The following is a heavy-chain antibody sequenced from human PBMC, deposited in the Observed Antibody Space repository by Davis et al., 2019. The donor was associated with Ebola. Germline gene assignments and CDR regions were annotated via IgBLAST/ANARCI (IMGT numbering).Heavy chain of an antibody. J-gene: IGHJ4*02. CDR1: GFSFSDSW. CDR2: INGDGTLI. CDR3: ARGSENWNYVDY. Sequence: HTGGSLRLSCAASGFSFSDSWMHWVRQAPGKGLVWVSRINGDGTLITYADSVKGRFTISRDNSKNTLYLQMNSLRDEDTAVYYCARGSENWNYVDYLGQGTLVTVSP. V-gene: IGHV3-74*01. D-gene: IGHD1-1*01.